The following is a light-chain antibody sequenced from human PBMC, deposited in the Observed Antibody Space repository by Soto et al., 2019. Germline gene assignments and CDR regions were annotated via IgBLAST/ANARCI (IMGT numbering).Light chain of an antibody. CDR2: DAS. J-gene: IGKJ5*01. CDR1: QSVMSNY. CDR3: QQRQYWPPIT. Sequence: EIVLTQSPGTQSLSPGERATLSCRASQSVMSNYVAWYQQKPGQAPRLLIYDASNRAAGIPARFSGSGSGTDFTLTISSLEPEDFAIYYCQQRQYWPPITFGQGTRLEI. V-gene: IGKV3-11*01.